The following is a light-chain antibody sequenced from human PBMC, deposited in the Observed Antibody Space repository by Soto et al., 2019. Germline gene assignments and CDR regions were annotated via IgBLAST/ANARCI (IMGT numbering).Light chain of an antibody. V-gene: IGKV3-15*01. CDR2: GAS. Sequence: EILMTQSPSTLSVSPGERATLSCRASQCVSSNLAWYQQKPGQAPRLLIYGASTRATGIPARFSGSGSGTEFTLTISSLQSEDFAVYYCQQYNRWPYTFGQGTKLEIK. CDR3: QQYNRWPYT. CDR1: QCVSSN. J-gene: IGKJ2*01.